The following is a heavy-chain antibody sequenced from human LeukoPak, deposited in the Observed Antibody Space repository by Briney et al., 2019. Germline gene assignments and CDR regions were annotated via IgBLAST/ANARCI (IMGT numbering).Heavy chain of an antibody. J-gene: IGHJ4*02. Sequence: GGSLRLSCAASGFTFSSYAMSWVRQAPGKGLEWVSAISGSGGSTYYADSVKGRFTISRDNSKNTLYLQMNSLRAEDTAVYYCANRNAPGIAGYWGQGTLVTVST. CDR1: GFTFSSYA. CDR2: ISGSGGST. V-gene: IGHV3-23*01. D-gene: IGHD6-13*01. CDR3: ANRNAPGIAGY.